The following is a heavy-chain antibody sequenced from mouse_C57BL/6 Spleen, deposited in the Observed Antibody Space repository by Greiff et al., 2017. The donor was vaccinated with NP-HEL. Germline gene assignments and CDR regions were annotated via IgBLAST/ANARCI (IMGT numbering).Heavy chain of an antibody. CDR1: GYAFSSSW. J-gene: IGHJ2*01. Sequence: QVQLQQSGPELVKPGASVKISCKASGYAFSSSWMNWVKQRPGKGLEWIGRIYPGDGDTNYNGKFKGKATLTADKSSSTAYMQLSSLTSEDSAVYFCEREGRGYYDYWGQGTTLTVSS. CDR2: IYPGDGDT. CDR3: EREGRGYYDY. V-gene: IGHV1-82*01. D-gene: IGHD3-1*01.